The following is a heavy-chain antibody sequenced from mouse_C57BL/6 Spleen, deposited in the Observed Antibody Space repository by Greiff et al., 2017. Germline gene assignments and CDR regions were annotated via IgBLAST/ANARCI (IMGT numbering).Heavy chain of an antibody. J-gene: IGHJ2*01. V-gene: IGHV1-19*01. Sequence: EVKLMESGPVLVKPGASVKMSCKASGYTFTDYYMNWVKQSHGKSLEWIGVINPYNGGTSYNQKFKGKATLTVDKSSSTAYMELNSLTSEDSAVYYCARDGYDYFDYWGQGTTLTVSS. D-gene: IGHD2-2*01. CDR1: GYTFTDYY. CDR3: ARDGYDYFDY. CDR2: INPYNGGT.